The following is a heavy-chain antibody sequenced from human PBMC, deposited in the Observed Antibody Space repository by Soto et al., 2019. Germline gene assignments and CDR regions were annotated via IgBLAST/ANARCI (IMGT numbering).Heavy chain of an antibody. V-gene: IGHV4-38-2*01. CDR1: GYSISSGYY. CDR2: IYHSGST. J-gene: IGHJ5*02. CDR3: ARVFLSGSSFGP. D-gene: IGHD6-19*01. Sequence: KSSETLSLTCAVSGYSISSGYYWGWIRQPPGKGLEWIGSIYHSGSTYYNPSLKSRVTISVDTSKNQFSLKLSSVTAAYTAVYYCARVFLSGSSFGPWGQGTLVTVPS.